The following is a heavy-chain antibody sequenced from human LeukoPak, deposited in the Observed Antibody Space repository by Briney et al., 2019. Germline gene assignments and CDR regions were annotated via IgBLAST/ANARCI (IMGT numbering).Heavy chain of an antibody. CDR2: IYYIGST. J-gene: IGHJ4*02. V-gene: IGHV4-39*01. CDR1: RGSISSSTYY. D-gene: IGHD3-16*02. CDR3: ARMGPPVGFTFGGVIVPYYFDY. Sequence: SETLSLTCTVSRGSISSSTYYWGWIRQPPGKGLEWLGSIYYIGSTYYNPSLKSRVTISVDTSKNQFSLKLSSVTAADTAVYYCARMGPPVGFTFGGVIVPYYFDYWGQGTLVTVSS.